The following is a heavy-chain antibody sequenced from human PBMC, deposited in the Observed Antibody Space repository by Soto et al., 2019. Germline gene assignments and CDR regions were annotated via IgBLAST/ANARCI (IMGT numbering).Heavy chain of an antibody. V-gene: IGHV3-15*01. Sequence: GSLSLSCAASGFTFSNAWMSWVRQAPGKGLEWVGRIKSKTDGGTTDYAAPVKGRFTISRDDSKNTLYLQMNSLKTEDTAVYYCTTYYYYDSSGYYAPDAFDIWGQGTMVTVSS. CDR3: TTYYYYDSSGYYAPDAFDI. CDR2: IKSKTDGGTT. CDR1: GFTFSNAW. D-gene: IGHD3-22*01. J-gene: IGHJ3*02.